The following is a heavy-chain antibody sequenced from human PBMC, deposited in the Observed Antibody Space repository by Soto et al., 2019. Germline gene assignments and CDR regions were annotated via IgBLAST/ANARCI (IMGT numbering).Heavy chain of an antibody. CDR1: GYTFTSYY. CDR3: AMTTVTTDYYYGMDV. CDR2: INPSGGST. Sequence: ASVKVSCKASGYTFTSYYMHWVRQAPGQGLEWMGIINPSGGSTSYAQKFQGRVTMTRDTSTSTVYMELSSLRSEDTAVYYCAMTTVTTDYYYGMDVWGQGTTVTAP. V-gene: IGHV1-46*01. J-gene: IGHJ6*02. D-gene: IGHD4-4*01.